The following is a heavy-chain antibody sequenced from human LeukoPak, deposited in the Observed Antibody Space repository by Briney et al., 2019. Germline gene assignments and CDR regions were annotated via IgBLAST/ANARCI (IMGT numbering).Heavy chain of an antibody. CDR2: ISSSGSTR. CDR1: GFTFSSYA. J-gene: IGHJ4*02. D-gene: IGHD5-12*01. V-gene: IGHV3-48*01. CDR3: ARGLLGYSGYDFYFDY. Sequence: GGSLRLSCAASGFTFSSYAMSWVRQAPGKGLQWLSYISSSGSTRYYADSVKGRFTISRDNAKNSLYLEMHSLRAEDTAIYYCARGLLGYSGYDFYFDYWGPGTLVTVSS.